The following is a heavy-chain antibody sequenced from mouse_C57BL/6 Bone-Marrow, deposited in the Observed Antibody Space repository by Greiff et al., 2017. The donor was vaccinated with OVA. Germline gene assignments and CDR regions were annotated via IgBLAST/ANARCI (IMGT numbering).Heavy chain of an antibody. CDR3: ARQGRYGNHEGCAD. J-gene: IGHJ3*01. Sequence: DVHLVESGGGLVQPGGSLKLSCAASGFTFSDYYMYWVRQTPEKRLEWVAYISNGGGSTYYPDTVKGRFTISRDNAKNTLYLQRSRLKSEDTAMYYCARQGRYGNHEGCADGGQGTLGTVAA. V-gene: IGHV5-12*01. CDR1: GFTFSDYY. CDR2: ISNGGGST. D-gene: IGHD2-1*01.